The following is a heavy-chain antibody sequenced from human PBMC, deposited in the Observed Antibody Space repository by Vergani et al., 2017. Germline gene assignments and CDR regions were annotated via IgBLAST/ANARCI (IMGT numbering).Heavy chain of an antibody. D-gene: IGHD3-10*01. CDR3: AKAGAVTSGSPQYNCYMDV. CDR1: GFSFSSHA. Sequence: QVQLAESGGGRVQPGRSLRLSCAASGFSFSSHAIHWVRQAPGKGLEWVAVISNDGSKKYYADSVKGRFTISRDNSKNTLDLQMNSLRTQDTAVYYCAKAGAVTSGSPQYNCYMDVWGKGTTVTVS. CDR2: ISNDGSKK. V-gene: IGHV3-30*18. J-gene: IGHJ6*03.